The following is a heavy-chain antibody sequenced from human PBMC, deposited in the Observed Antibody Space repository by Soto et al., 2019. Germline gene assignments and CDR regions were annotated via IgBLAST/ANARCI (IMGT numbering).Heavy chain of an antibody. CDR2: IPQDGVDG. CDR3: ARDHLILPAHDFFYGSDV. Sequence: GGSLRLSCEVSGFTFSMYSMSWVRQTPGKGLEWVAKIPQDGVDGHYADSVKGRFTIPRDNGKNSLYLQMNNLRAEDTAVYYCARDHLILPAHDFFYGSDVWGRGAMVTVSS. D-gene: IGHD2-21*02. V-gene: IGHV3-7*03. J-gene: IGHJ6*02. CDR1: GFTFSMYS.